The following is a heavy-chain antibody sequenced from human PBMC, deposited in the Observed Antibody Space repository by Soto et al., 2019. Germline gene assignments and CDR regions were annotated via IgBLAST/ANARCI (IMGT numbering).Heavy chain of an antibody. Sequence: QVQLVQSGAEVKRPGASVKVSCKASGYTFTTYYLHWVRQAPGQGLEWVAWINPNSGGTNYAPKFQGRVTVTRDTSINTAYMELSRLRSDDTAVYYWATSRPGVVVDYYGMDVWGQGTTVIVSS. J-gene: IGHJ6*02. CDR2: INPNSGGT. V-gene: IGHV1-2*02. D-gene: IGHD2-15*01. CDR1: GYTFTTYY. CDR3: ATSRPGVVVDYYGMDV.